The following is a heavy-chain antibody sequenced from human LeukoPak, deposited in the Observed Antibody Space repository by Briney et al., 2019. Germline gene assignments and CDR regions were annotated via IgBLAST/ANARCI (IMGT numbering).Heavy chain of an antibody. CDR2: INHSGST. D-gene: IGHD5/OR15-5a*01. V-gene: IGHV4-34*01. Sequence: PSETLSLTCAVYGGSFSGYYWSGIRQPPGKGLEWIGEINHSGSTNYNPSLKSRVTISVDTSKNQFSLKLSSVTAADTTVYYCARRVEESRGFDYWGQGTLVTVSS. J-gene: IGHJ4*02. CDR3: ARRVEESRGFDY. CDR1: GGSFSGYY.